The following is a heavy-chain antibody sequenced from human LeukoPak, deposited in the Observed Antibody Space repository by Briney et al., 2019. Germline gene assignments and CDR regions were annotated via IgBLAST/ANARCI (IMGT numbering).Heavy chain of an antibody. V-gene: IGHV3-30*04. Sequence: GGSLRLSCAASGFTFSTYEMHWVRQAPGKGLEWVAVISHDGNDQYYGDSVKGRFTISRDNSKNALYLQMNSLRLEDTAVYYCARDRDRSRTSCFNAFDVWGQGTMAIVSS. CDR3: ARDRDRSRTSCFNAFDV. D-gene: IGHD2-2*01. CDR1: GFTFSTYE. J-gene: IGHJ3*01. CDR2: ISHDGNDQ.